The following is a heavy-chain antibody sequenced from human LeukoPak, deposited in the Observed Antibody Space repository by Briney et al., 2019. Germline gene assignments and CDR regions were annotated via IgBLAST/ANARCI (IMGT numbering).Heavy chain of an antibody. J-gene: IGHJ4*02. CDR1: GFTFSSYA. D-gene: IGHD1-26*01. V-gene: IGHV3-23*01. CDR3: AKSVGTTIYYFDY. CDR2: ISDSGRDT. Sequence: GGSLRLFCAASGFTFSSYAMSWVRQAPGKGLEWVSGISDSGRDTYYADSVKGRFTISRDNSQNTLYLQMNSLRAEDTAVYYCAKSVGTTIYYFDYWGQGTLVTVSS.